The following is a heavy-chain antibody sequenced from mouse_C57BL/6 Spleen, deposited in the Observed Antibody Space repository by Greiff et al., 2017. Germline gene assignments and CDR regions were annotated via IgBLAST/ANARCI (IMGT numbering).Heavy chain of an antibody. CDR1: GFTFSDYY. Sequence: EVMLVESEGGLVQPGSSMKLSCTASGFTFSDYYMAWVRQVPEKGLEWVANINYDGSSTYYLDSLKSRFIISRDNAKNILYLQMSSLKSEDTATYYCARGSGYDAMDYWGQGTSVTVSS. CDR2: INYDGSST. V-gene: IGHV5-16*01. J-gene: IGHJ4*01. CDR3: ARGSGYDAMDY. D-gene: IGHD3-2*02.